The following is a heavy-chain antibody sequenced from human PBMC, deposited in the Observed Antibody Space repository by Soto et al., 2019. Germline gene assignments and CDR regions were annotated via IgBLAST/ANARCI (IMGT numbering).Heavy chain of an antibody. CDR2: IYYSGST. CDR1: GGSISSGGYY. V-gene: IGHV4-31*03. J-gene: IGHJ5*02. Sequence: PSETLSLTCTVSGGSISSGGYYWSWIRQHPGKGLEWIGYIYYSGSTYYNPSLKSRVTISVDTSKNQFSLKLSSVTAADTAVYYCARAGTTMVRGVISGWFDPWGQGTQVTVSS. D-gene: IGHD3-10*01. CDR3: ARAGTTMVRGVISGWFDP.